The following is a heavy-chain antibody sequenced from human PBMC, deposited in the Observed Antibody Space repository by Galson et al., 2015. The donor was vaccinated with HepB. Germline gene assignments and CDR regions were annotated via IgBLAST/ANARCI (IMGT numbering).Heavy chain of an antibody. CDR2: IKSKTYGGTA. CDR1: GLTFNNAW. Sequence: SLRLSCAASGLTFNNAWMSWVRQAPGKGLEWVGRIKSKTYGGTADYAAPVKGRFTLSRDDSENTVYLEMNSLRTEDTAVYYCFTDLRWELSPEGVHYWGQGALVTVSS. J-gene: IGHJ4*02. V-gene: IGHV3-15*01. D-gene: IGHD4-23*01. CDR3: FTDLRWELSPEGVHY.